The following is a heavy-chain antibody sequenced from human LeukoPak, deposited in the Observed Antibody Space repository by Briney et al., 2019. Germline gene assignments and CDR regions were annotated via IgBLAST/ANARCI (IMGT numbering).Heavy chain of an antibody. Sequence: PGGSLRLSCAASGFTFSNAWMSWVRQDPGKGLEWVGRIKSKTDGGTTDYAPPVKGRFTISRDDSQNTAYLQMNSLKTEDTAVYYCARRSPRDGQSFYFDFWGQGILVTVSS. D-gene: IGHD5-24*01. V-gene: IGHV3-15*01. CDR1: GFTFSNAW. J-gene: IGHJ4*02. CDR3: ARRSPRDGQSFYFDF. CDR2: IKSKTDGGTT.